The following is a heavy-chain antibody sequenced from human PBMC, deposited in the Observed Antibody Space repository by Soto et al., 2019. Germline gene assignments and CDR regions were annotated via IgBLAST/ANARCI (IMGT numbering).Heavy chain of an antibody. Sequence: EVQLLESGGGLVQPGGSLRLSCAASGFTFSSYTMSWAPRAPGKGLEWVSVFIGGGGSTYYADSVKGRFTISRDNSKNTLYLQMNSLRAEDTAVYYCAKTLSSGWYRGGFDYWGQGTLVTVSS. CDR2: FIGGGGST. CDR1: GFTFSSYT. CDR3: AKTLSSGWYRGGFDY. J-gene: IGHJ4*02. D-gene: IGHD6-19*01. V-gene: IGHV3-23*01.